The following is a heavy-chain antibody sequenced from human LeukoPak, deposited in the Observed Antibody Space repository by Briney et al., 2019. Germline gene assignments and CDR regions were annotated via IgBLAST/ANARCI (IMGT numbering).Heavy chain of an antibody. CDR2: ISGSGGGT. Sequence: GGSLRLSCAASGFTFSSYAMSWVRQAPGKGLEWVSAISGSGGGTYYADSVKGRFTISRDNSKNTLYLQMNSLRAEDTAVYYCAKSWENTYYYDSSGYYYFDYWGQGTLVTVSS. CDR3: AKSWENTYYYDSSGYYYFDY. V-gene: IGHV3-23*01. D-gene: IGHD3-22*01. CDR1: GFTFSSYA. J-gene: IGHJ4*02.